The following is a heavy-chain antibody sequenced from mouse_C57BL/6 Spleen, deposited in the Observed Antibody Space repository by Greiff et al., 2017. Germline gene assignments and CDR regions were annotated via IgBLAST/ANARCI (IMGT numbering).Heavy chain of an antibody. CDR3: ARTGFLYWYFDV. D-gene: IGHD4-1*01. V-gene: IGHV1-7*01. Sequence: QVQLQQSGAELVKPGASVKLSCKASGYTFTSYWMHWVKQRPGPGLEWIGYINPSSGYTKYNQKFKDKATLTADKSSSTAYMQLSSLTYEDSAIYDCARTGFLYWYFDVWGTGTTVTVSS. J-gene: IGHJ1*03. CDR2: INPSSGYT. CDR1: GYTFTSYW.